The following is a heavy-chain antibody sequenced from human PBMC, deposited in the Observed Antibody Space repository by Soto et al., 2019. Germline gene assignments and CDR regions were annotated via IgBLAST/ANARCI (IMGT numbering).Heavy chain of an antibody. CDR2: ISSSSTFI. CDR1: GFTFNSYS. J-gene: IGHJ6*02. D-gene: IGHD1-1*01. Sequence: LRLSCAASGFTFNSYSMNWVRQAPGKGLEWVSSISSSSTFIYDADSVKGRFSISRDNAKNSLFLQMNSLRAEDTAVYFCARGRPTGYSYYGMDVWGQGTTVTVSS. CDR3: ARGRPTGYSYYGMDV. V-gene: IGHV3-21*01.